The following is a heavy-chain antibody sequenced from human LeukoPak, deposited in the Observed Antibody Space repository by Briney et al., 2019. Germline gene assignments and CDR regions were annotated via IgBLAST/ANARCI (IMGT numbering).Heavy chain of an antibody. CDR2: INSDGSTT. D-gene: IGHD2-2*01. CDR3: TRPESSSSLACDH. J-gene: IGHJ4*02. Sequence: PGGSLRLSCAASGFTFSTYWMYWVRQAPGKGLVWVSRINSDGSTTNYADSVKGRFIISRDNAKNTLYPQMNSLRAEDTAVYYCTRPESSSSLACDHWGQGTLVTVSS. V-gene: IGHV3-74*01. CDR1: GFTFSTYW.